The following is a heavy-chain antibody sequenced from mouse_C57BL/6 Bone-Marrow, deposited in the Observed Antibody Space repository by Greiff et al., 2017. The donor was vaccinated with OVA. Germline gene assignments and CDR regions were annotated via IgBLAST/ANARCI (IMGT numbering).Heavy chain of an antibody. V-gene: IGHV1-64*01. CDR1: GYTFTSYW. J-gene: IGHJ2*01. D-gene: IGHD4-1*01. Sequence: QVQLQQPGAELVKPGASVKLSCKASGYTFTSYWMHWVKQRPGQGLEWIGMIHPNSGSTNYNEKFKSKATLTVDKSSSTAYMQLSSLTSEDSAVYYCARCGTGPTRDYWGQGTTLTGSS. CDR2: IHPNSGST. CDR3: ARCGTGPTRDY.